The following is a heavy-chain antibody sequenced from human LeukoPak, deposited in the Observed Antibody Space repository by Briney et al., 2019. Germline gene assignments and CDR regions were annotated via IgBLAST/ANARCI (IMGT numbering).Heavy chain of an antibody. V-gene: IGHV1-2*02. CDR3: ARGGTGYSSGWLRAFDI. Sequence: GASVKVSCKTSGYMFTTYYPHWVRQAPGQGLEWMGWINPHSGGTNYAQKFQGRVTMTRDTSISTVYMELSSLRSDGTAVYYCARGGTGYSSGWLRAFDIWGQGTMVTVSS. CDR1: GYMFTTYY. D-gene: IGHD6-19*01. CDR2: INPHSGGT. J-gene: IGHJ3*02.